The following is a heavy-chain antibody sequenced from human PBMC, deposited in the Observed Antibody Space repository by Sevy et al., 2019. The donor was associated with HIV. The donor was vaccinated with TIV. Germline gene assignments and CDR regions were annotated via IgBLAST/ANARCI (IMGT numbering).Heavy chain of an antibody. CDR1: GLNFNDDW. D-gene: IGHD3-10*01. CDR3: TTGQFVGIT. J-gene: IGHJ4*02. V-gene: IGHV3-15*01. Sequence: GGSLRLSCAVSGLNFNDDWMNWVRQAPRKGLEWLGRIKSVSDGGATEYSAAVKGRFIISRDDSKNTVSLQMDSLKTDDTAVYYCTTGQFVGITWGKGTQVTVSS. CDR2: IKSVSDGGAT.